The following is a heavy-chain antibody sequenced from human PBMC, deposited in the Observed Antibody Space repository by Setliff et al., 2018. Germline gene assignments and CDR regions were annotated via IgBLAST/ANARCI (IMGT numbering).Heavy chain of an antibody. V-gene: IGHV7-4-1*02. J-gene: IGHJ6*03. D-gene: IGHD3-10*01. CDR3: ARGSRFGTIVYKGDYYMDV. Sequence: ASVKVSCKASGYTFTNYAMTWMRLAPGQGLEYMGWINTNTGNPIYAQGFTGRFVFSLDTSVSTAYLQISSLKSEDTAVYYCARGSRFGTIVYKGDYYMDVWGKGTTVTVSS. CDR2: INTNTGNP. CDR1: GYTFTNYA.